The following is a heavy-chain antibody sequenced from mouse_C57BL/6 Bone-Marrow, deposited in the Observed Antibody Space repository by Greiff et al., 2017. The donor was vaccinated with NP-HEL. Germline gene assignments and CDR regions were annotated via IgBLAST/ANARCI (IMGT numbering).Heavy chain of an antibody. CDR3: ARRAWFAY. J-gene: IGHJ3*01. CDR1: GYAFSSSW. V-gene: IGHV1-82*01. Sequence: QVQLQQSGPELVKPGASVKISCKASGYAFSSSWMNWVKQRPGTGLEWIGRIYPGDGDTNYNGKFKGKATLTADKSSSTAYMQLSSLTSEDSAVYFCARRAWFAYWGQGTLVTVSA. CDR2: IYPGDGDT.